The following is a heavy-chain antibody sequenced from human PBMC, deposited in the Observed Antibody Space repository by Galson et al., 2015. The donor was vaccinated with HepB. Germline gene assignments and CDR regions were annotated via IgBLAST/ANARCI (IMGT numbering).Heavy chain of an antibody. Sequence: SVKVSCKASGGTFSSYAISWVRQAPGQGLEWMGGIIPILGIANYAQKFQGRVTITADKSTSTAYMELSSLRSEDTAVYYCAHVPVAGTRRGRADYYYYMDVWGKGTTVTVSS. D-gene: IGHD6-19*01. V-gene: IGHV1-69*10. CDR3: AHVPVAGTRRGRADYYYYMDV. CDR1: GGTFSSYA. CDR2: IIPILGIA. J-gene: IGHJ6*03.